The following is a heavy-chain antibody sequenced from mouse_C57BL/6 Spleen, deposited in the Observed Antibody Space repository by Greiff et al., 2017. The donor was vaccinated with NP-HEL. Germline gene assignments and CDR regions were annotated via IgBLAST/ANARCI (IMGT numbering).Heavy chain of an antibody. CDR3: AGGYYFDY. Sequence: EVMLVESGGGLVKPGGSLKLSCAASGFTFSSYAMSWVRQTPEKRLEWVATISDGGSYTYYPDNVKGRFTISRDNAKNNLYLQMSHLKSEDTAMYYCAGGYYFDYWGQGTTLTVSS. J-gene: IGHJ2*01. CDR1: GFTFSSYA. V-gene: IGHV5-4*03. CDR2: ISDGGSYT.